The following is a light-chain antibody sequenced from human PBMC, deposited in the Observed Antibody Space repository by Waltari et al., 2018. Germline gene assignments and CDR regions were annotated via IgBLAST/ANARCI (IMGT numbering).Light chain of an antibody. CDR2: GAS. CDR3: HLYGSART. V-gene: IGKV3-20*01. Sequence: NVLTQSPGTLSLSPGERATLSCRASQSVSNNYLAWFQQQPGQAPRRLIYGASSRATGIPARFSGSGSGTDFTLTISRLEPEDSAVYFCHLYGSARTFGGGTKVEIK. CDR1: QSVSNNY. J-gene: IGKJ4*01.